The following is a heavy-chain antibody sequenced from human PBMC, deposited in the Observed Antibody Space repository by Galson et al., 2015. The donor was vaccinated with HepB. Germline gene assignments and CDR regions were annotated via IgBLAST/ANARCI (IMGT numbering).Heavy chain of an antibody. CDR1: GYSFTSYW. Sequence: QSGAEVKKPGESLRISCKGSGYSFTSYWISWVRQMPGKGLEWMGRIDPSDSYTNYSPSFQGHVTISADKSISTAYLQWSSLKASDTAMYYCARWGVGGSSGWGWFDPWGQGTPVTVSS. J-gene: IGHJ5*02. V-gene: IGHV5-10-1*01. CDR3: ARWGVGGSSGWGWFDP. CDR2: IDPSDSYT. D-gene: IGHD6-19*01.